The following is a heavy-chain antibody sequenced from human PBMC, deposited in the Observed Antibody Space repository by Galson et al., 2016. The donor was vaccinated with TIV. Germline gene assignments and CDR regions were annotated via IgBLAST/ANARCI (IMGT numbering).Heavy chain of an antibody. Sequence: LRLSCAASGFSVRNTYMSWARQTPERGLEWVSLLSSGGDTYYVDSVKGRFTIPRDNSKNTVYLQMNSLRVEDTAVYYCAMDSHPSLGWFDPGAQGTLVTVSS. J-gene: IGHJ5*02. D-gene: IGHD3-16*02. CDR3: AMDSHPSLGWFDP. V-gene: IGHV3-53*03. CDR1: GFSVRNTY. CDR2: LSSGGDT.